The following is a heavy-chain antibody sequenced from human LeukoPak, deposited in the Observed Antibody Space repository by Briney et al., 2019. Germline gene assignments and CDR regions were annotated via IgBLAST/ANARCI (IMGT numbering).Heavy chain of an antibody. CDR2: ISGSGGST. CDR3: AKDKVVRVTMVRADY. D-gene: IGHD3-10*01. Sequence: GGSLRLSCAASGVTFSSYAMSWVRQAPGKGLEWVSAISGSGGSTYYADSVKGRFTISRDNSKNTLYLQMNSLRAEDTAVYYCAKDKVVRVTMVRADYWGQGTLVTVSS. J-gene: IGHJ4*02. CDR1: GVTFSSYA. V-gene: IGHV3-23*01.